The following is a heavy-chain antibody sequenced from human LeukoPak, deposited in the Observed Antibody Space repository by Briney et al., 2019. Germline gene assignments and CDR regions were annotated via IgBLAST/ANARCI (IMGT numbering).Heavy chain of an antibody. CDR1: GGSLSSYY. Sequence: SETLSLTCTVSGGSLSSYYWSWLRQPPGKGLEWIGYIYYSGSTNYNPSLKSRVTISVDTSKNQFSLKLSSVTAADTAVYYCARTSGPPYYYYYMDVWGKGTTVTISS. V-gene: IGHV4-59*01. CDR2: IYYSGST. J-gene: IGHJ6*03. CDR3: ARTSGPPYYYYYMDV. D-gene: IGHD2-15*01.